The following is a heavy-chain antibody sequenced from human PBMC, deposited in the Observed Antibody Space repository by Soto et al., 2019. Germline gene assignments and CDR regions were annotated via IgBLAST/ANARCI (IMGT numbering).Heavy chain of an antibody. D-gene: IGHD2-2*01. V-gene: IGHV4-59*01. Sequence: SETLSLTCTVSGGSISSYYWSWIRQPPGKGLEWIGYIYYSGSTNYNPSLKSRVTISVDTSKNQFSLKLSSVTAADTAVYYCARDHQVVPAAMPRSYWYFDLWGRGTLVTVSS. CDR1: GGSISSYY. CDR3: ARDHQVVPAAMPRSYWYFDL. CDR2: IYYSGST. J-gene: IGHJ2*01.